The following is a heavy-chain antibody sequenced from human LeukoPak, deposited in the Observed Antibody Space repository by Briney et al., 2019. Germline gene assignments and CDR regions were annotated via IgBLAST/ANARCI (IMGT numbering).Heavy chain of an antibody. J-gene: IGHJ4*02. Sequence: PGRSLRLSCAASGFTFSSYSMHWVRQAPGKGLEWVAVITHDGSNKYHADSVKGLFTISRDKSQETLYLQMISLRAENTAVYYCARDARLRYFDRSLSGSSGPFDHWGQGTLVTVSS. CDR1: GFTFSSYS. CDR2: ITHDGSNK. D-gene: IGHD3-9*01. CDR3: ARDARLRYFDRSLSGSSGPFDH. V-gene: IGHV3-30*04.